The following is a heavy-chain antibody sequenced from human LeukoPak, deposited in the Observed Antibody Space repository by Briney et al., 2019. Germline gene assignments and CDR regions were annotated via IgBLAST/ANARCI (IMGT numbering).Heavy chain of an antibody. CDR1: GGSIDSYY. CDR3: ARGRTSGGYPHFDS. CDR2: IFHSAST. Sequence: PSETLSLTCIVSGGSIDSYYWTWLRQPPGKGLEWIAYIFHSASTNYNPSLKSRATITVDTSKNQFSLNLRSVTAADMAVYYCARGRTSGGYPHFDSWGQGIQVTVSS. D-gene: IGHD6-19*01. V-gene: IGHV4-59*01. J-gene: IGHJ4*02.